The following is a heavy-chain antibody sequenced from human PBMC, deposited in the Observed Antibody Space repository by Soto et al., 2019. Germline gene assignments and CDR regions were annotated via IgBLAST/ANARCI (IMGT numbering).Heavy chain of an antibody. CDR2: IYYSGST. D-gene: IGHD2-15*01. V-gene: IGHV4-30-4*01. CDR3: ARAGGNVGDAFDI. J-gene: IGHJ3*02. CDR1: GGSISSGDYY. Sequence: QVQLQESGPGLVKPSQTLSLTCTVSGGSISSGDYYWSWIRQPPGKGLEWIGYIYYSGSTYYNPSLQSRVTISVDTSKTQFSLKLSSVTAADTAVYYCARAGGNVGDAFDIWGQGTMVTVSS.